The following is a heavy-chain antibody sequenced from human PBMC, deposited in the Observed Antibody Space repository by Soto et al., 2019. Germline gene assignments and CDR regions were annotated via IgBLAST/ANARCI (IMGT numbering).Heavy chain of an antibody. Sequence: QVQLVQSGAEVKKPGASVKVSCKASGYSFTSYGISWVRQAPGQGLEWMGWISAYNGNTKNAQKLQGRVTMTTDTSTSTAYMELRSLRSDDTAVYYCARGGYCSGGSCYSTDYYYGMDVWSQGTTVTVPS. CDR2: ISAYNGNT. CDR1: GYSFTSYG. CDR3: ARGGYCSGGSCYSTDYYYGMDV. J-gene: IGHJ6*02. D-gene: IGHD2-15*01. V-gene: IGHV1-18*01.